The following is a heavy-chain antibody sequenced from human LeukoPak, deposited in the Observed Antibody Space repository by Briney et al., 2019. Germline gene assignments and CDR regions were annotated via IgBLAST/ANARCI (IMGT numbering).Heavy chain of an antibody. D-gene: IGHD6-6*01. CDR3: VRRGSYFDY. CDR2: ISLTGGST. V-gene: IGHV3-23*01. J-gene: IGHJ4*02. Sequence: GGSLRLSCAASGFTFSNYAMSWVRQAPGKGLEWVSIISLTGGSTYYADSVKGRFTISRDNSKNTLYLHINSLRAEDTARHYCVRRGSYFDYWGQGTLVAVSS. CDR1: GFTFSNYA.